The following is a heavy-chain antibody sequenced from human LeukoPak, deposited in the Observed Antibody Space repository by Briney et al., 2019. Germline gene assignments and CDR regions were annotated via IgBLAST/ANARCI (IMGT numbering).Heavy chain of an antibody. CDR1: GFTFDDHG. V-gene: IGHV3-20*04. CDR3: AREILTGYAFDI. J-gene: IGHJ3*02. D-gene: IGHD7-27*01. CDR2: INWNAGSI. Sequence: RPGGSLRLSCAASGFTFDDHGMSWVRQAPGKGLEWVSSINWNAGSIAYADSVKGRFTISRDNTKNSLYLQMNSLRPEDTALYYCAREILTGYAFDIWGQGTMVTVSS.